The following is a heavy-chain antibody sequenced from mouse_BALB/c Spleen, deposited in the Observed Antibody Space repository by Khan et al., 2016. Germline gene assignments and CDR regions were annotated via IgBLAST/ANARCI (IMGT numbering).Heavy chain of an antibody. J-gene: IGHJ1*01. CDR1: GYSITSGFY. D-gene: IGHD2-1*01. Sequence: EVQLQESGPGLVKPSQSLSLTCSVTGYSITSGFYWNWIRQFPGNKLEWMGYISYDGSNNYNPSLKNRISITSDTSKNQFFLKLESVTTEDTATYYCARVDGNYWYFDVWGAGTTVTVSS. CDR3: ARVDGNYWYFDV. CDR2: ISYDGSN. V-gene: IGHV3-6*02.